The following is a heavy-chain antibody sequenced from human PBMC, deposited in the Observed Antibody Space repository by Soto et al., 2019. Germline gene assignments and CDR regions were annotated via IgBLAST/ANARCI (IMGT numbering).Heavy chain of an antibody. Sequence: QVQLVESGGGVVQPGRSLRRSCAASGFTFSSYGMHWVRQAPGKGLEWVAVISYDGSNKYYADSVKGRFTISRDNSKNTLYLQMNSLRAEYTAVYYCAKDVLYGMDVWGQGTTVTVSS. J-gene: IGHJ6*02. V-gene: IGHV3-30*18. CDR2: ISYDGSNK. CDR3: AKDVLYGMDV. CDR1: GFTFSSYG.